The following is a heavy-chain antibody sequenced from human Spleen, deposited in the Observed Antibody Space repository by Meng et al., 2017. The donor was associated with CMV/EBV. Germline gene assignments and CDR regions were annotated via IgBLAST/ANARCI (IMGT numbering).Heavy chain of an antibody. Sequence: ESLKLSCEASGFTFSSYSMIWVRQAPGKGLEWVSSITSSGGFTYYADSVKGRFTVSRDNARNSLYLQMNSLRVEDTAVYYCARDLWASSNLYWGQGTLVTVSS. CDR3: ARDLWASSNLY. J-gene: IGHJ4*02. CDR1: GFTFSSYS. CDR2: ITSSGGFT. D-gene: IGHD2-21*01. V-gene: IGHV3-21*01.